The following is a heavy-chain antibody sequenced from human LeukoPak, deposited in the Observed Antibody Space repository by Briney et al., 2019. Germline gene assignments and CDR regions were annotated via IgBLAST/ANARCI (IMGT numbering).Heavy chain of an antibody. CDR1: GFTFSSYG. J-gene: IGHJ4*02. D-gene: IGHD3-22*01. Sequence: GGSLRLSCAASGFTFSSYGMHWVRQAPGKGLEWVAVIWYDGSNKYYADFVKGRFTISRDNSKNTLYLQMNSLRAEDTAVYYCARDNYDSSGYYFDYWGQGTLVTVSS. CDR2: IWYDGSNK. V-gene: IGHV3-33*01. CDR3: ARDNYDSSGYYFDY.